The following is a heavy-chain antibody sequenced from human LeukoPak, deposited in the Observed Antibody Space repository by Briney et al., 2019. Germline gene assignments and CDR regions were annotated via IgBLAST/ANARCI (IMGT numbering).Heavy chain of an antibody. Sequence: SETLSLTCAVYGGPFSDYYWSWIRQPPGKGLEWIGDIIHSGNTNYNPSLQSRVTVSVDTSKNQFSLKLSSVTAADTAVYYCARNFYDRSGFFLNIFDIWGQGTMVTVSS. V-gene: IGHV4-34*12. CDR1: GGPFSDYY. D-gene: IGHD3-22*01. J-gene: IGHJ3*02. CDR2: IIHSGNT. CDR3: ARNFYDRSGFFLNIFDI.